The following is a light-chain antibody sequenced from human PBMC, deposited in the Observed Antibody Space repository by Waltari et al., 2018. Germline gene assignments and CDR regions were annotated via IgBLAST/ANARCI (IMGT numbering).Light chain of an antibody. CDR3: HHYDGYSRT. CDR2: KSS. CDR1: QHISAW. J-gene: IGKJ1*01. V-gene: IGKV1-5*03. Sequence: DIQLTQSPSTLPASIGDRVPIPCRASQHISAWLAWYQQKPGKAPKLLIYKSSSSGSGVSSRFTGSGSGTDFTLTISGLQPDDFATYYCHHYDGYSRTFGQGTRVEVK.